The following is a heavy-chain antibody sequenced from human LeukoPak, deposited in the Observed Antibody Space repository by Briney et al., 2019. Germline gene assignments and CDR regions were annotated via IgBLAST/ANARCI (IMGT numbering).Heavy chain of an antibody. CDR1: GGSISSGNYY. CDR2: IYTSGST. CDR3: ARSPDSGSYPY. J-gene: IGHJ4*02. Sequence: PSQTLSLTCTVSGGSISSGNYYWSWIRQPAGKGLEWIGRIYTSGSTNYNPSLTSRVTISVDTSKNQFSLKLSSVTAADTAVYYCARSPDSGSYPYWGQGTLVTVSS. D-gene: IGHD1-26*01. V-gene: IGHV4-61*02.